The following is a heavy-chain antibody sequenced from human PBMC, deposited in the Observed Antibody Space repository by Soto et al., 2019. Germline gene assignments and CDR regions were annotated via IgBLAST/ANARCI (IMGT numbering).Heavy chain of an antibody. CDR1: GYTFTSYA. D-gene: IGHD2-21*02. CDR3: ARGGVTAPSGGMLYYGMDV. CDR2: IIPIFGTA. V-gene: IGHV1-69*13. Sequence: SVKVSCKASGYTFTSYAISWVRQAPGQGLEWMGGIIPIFGTANYAQKFQGRVTITADESTSTAYMELSSLRSEDTAVYYCARGGVTAPSGGMLYYGMDVWGQGTTVTVSS. J-gene: IGHJ6*02.